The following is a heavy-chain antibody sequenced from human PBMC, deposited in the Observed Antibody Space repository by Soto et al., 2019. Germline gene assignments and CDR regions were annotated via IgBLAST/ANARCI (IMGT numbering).Heavy chain of an antibody. Sequence: QVQLVQSGAEVKKPGASVKVSCKASGYTFTSYGISWVRQAPGQGLEWMGWISAYNGNTNYAQKLQGRVTMTTDTSTSTAYMELRSLRSDDTAVYYCASQPTNQPHFYDYYGMDVWGQGTTVTVSS. CDR1: GYTFTSYG. CDR2: ISAYNGNT. D-gene: IGHD2-2*01. J-gene: IGHJ6*02. CDR3: ASQPTNQPHFYDYYGMDV. V-gene: IGHV1-18*01.